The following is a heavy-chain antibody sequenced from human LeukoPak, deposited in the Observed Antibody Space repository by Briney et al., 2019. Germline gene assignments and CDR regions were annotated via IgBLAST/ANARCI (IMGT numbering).Heavy chain of an antibody. Sequence: PGGSLRLSCSASGFTFSSYAMHWVRQAPGKGLEYVSAISSNGGSTYYADSVKGRFTISRDNSKNTLYLQMSSLRAEDTAVYYCVKFGAGREYSSGWHDYWGQGTLVTVSS. V-gene: IGHV3-64D*09. D-gene: IGHD6-19*01. J-gene: IGHJ4*02. CDR1: GFTFSSYA. CDR2: ISSNGGST. CDR3: VKFGAGREYSSGWHDY.